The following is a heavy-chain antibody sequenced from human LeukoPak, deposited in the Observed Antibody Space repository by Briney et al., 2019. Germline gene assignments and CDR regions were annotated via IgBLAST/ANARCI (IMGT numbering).Heavy chain of an antibody. D-gene: IGHD5-12*01. CDR3: ARDLSRGYSGYDVSNY. Sequence: EASVRVSCKTSGYTFTDYYMHWVRQAPGQGLEWMGWISAYNGNTNYAQKLQGRVTMTTDTSTSTAYMELRSLRSDDTAVYYCARDLSRGYSGYDVSNYWGQGTLVTVSS. CDR2: ISAYNGNT. V-gene: IGHV1-18*04. CDR1: GYTFTDYY. J-gene: IGHJ4*02.